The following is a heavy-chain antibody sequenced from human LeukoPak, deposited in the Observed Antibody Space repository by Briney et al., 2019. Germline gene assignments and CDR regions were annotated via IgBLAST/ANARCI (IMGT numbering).Heavy chain of an antibody. Sequence: SETLSLTCTVSGGSISSSSYYWGWIRQPPGKGLEWIGSIYYSGSTYYNPSLKSRVTISVDTSKNQFSLKLSSVTAADTAVYYCAREGSGWLHNWFDPWGQGTLVTVSS. J-gene: IGHJ5*02. D-gene: IGHD6-19*01. V-gene: IGHV4-39*07. CDR2: IYYSGST. CDR1: GGSISSSSYY. CDR3: AREGSGWLHNWFDP.